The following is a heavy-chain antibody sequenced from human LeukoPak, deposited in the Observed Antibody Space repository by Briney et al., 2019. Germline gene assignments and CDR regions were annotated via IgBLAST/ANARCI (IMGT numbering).Heavy chain of an antibody. J-gene: IGHJ3*02. D-gene: IGHD6-6*01. CDR2: ISGYNGNT. Sequence: ASVKVSCKASGYRFTSYGITWVRQAPGQGLEWMGWISGYNGNTNYAQKFQGRVTMSTDTSTTTAYMDLRSLRSDDTAVYYCARGLADAFDIWGQGTMVTVSS. V-gene: IGHV1-18*01. CDR1: GYRFTSYG. CDR3: ARGLADAFDI.